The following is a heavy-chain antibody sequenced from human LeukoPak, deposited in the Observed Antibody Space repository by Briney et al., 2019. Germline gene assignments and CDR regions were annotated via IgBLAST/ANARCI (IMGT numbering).Heavy chain of an antibody. CDR2: INWSSGSI. V-gene: IGHV3-9*01. Sequence: GRSLRLSCAASGFTFDDYAMHWVRQAPGKGLEWVSGINWSSGSIGYAASVKGRFTISRDNAKNSLYLQMNSLRAEDTALYYCAKGIKMTVAGLPDYWGQGTLVTVSS. CDR3: AKGIKMTVAGLPDY. J-gene: IGHJ4*02. D-gene: IGHD6-19*01. CDR1: GFTFDDYA.